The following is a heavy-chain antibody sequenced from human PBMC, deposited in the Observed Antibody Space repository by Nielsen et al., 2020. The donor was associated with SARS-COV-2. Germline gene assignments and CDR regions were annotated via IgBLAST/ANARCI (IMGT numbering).Heavy chain of an antibody. Sequence: LSLTCAASGFTVSSNYMSWVRQAPGKGLEWVSVIYSGGSTYYADSVKGRFTISRHNSKNTLYLQMNSLRAEDTAVYYCARDSAATGEDYWGQGTLVTVSS. V-gene: IGHV3-53*04. CDR1: GFTVSSNY. J-gene: IGHJ4*02. CDR2: IYSGGST. CDR3: ARDSAATGEDY. D-gene: IGHD1-26*01.